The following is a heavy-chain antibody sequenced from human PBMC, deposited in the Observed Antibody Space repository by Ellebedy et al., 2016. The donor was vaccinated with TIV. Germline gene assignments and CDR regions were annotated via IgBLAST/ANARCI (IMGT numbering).Heavy chain of an antibody. CDR1: GGSISNNNFH. CDR3: VSYKGGTGSFDY. Sequence: MPSETLSLTCTVSGGSISNNNFHWGSIRKSPGKGLEWIGIIHYYGTTHYNPSLKSRVTISADTSKHQFSLKLSSVTAADTAVYYCVSYKGGTGSFDYWGQGTLVTVSS. V-gene: IGHV4-39*01. J-gene: IGHJ4*02. D-gene: IGHD1-14*01. CDR2: IHYYGTT.